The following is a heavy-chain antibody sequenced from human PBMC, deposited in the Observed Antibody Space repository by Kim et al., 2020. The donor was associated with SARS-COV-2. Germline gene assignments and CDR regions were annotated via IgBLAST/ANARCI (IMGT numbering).Heavy chain of an antibody. CDR2: IYHSGST. CDR3: ARVATVYSGYGLGWFDP. J-gene: IGHJ5*02. CDR1: GYSISSGYY. Sequence: SETLSLTCTVSGYSISSGYYWGWIRQPPGKGLEWIGVIYHSGSTYYNPSLKSRVTISVDTSKKQFSPKLNSVTAADTAVYYCARVATVYSGYGLGWFDPWGQGTLVTVSS. V-gene: IGHV4-38-2*02. D-gene: IGHD5-12*01.